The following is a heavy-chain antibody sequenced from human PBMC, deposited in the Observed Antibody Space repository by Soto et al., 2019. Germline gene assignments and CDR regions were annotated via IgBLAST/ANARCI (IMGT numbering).Heavy chain of an antibody. Sequence: QVQLVQSGAEVKKPGASVKVSCKASGYTFTSYAMQWVRQAPGQRLEWMGWINAGNGNTKYSQKFQGRVTITRDTSASTAYMELSNLRSEDTAVYYCARGPGGPDGPGDYWGQGTLVTVSS. D-gene: IGHD2-15*01. CDR3: ARGPGGPDGPGDY. V-gene: IGHV1-3*01. CDR2: INAGNGNT. CDR1: GYTFTSYA. J-gene: IGHJ4*02.